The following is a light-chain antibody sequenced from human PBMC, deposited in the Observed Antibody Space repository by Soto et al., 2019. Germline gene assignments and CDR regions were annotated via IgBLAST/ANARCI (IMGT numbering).Light chain of an antibody. CDR3: QQRSNWPPYT. J-gene: IGKJ2*01. V-gene: IGKV4-1*01. CDR1: QSVLYSSNNKNY. CDR2: WAS. Sequence: DIVMTQSPDSLAVSLGERATINCKSSQSVLYSSNNKNYLAWYQQKPGQPPKLLIYWASTRESGVPDRFSGSGFGTDFTLTNSSLEPEDFAVYYCQQRSNWPPYTFGQGTKLEIK.